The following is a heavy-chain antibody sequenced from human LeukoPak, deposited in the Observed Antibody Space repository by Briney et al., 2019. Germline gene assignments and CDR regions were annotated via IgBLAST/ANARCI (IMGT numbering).Heavy chain of an antibody. D-gene: IGHD6-13*01. Sequence: SETLSLTCAVYGGSFSGYYWSWIRQPPGKGLEWIGEINHSGSTNYNPSLKSRVTISVDTSKNQFSLKLSSVTAADTAVYYCARYQRIAAARSHWLDPWGQGTLVTVSS. CDR3: ARYQRIAAARSHWLDP. CDR1: GGSFSGYY. CDR2: INHSGST. V-gene: IGHV4-34*01. J-gene: IGHJ5*02.